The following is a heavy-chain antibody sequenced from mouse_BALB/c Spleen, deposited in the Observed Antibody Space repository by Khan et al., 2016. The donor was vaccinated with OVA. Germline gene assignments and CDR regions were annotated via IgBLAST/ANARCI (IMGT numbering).Heavy chain of an antibody. CDR1: GFTFSSFG. Sequence: EVELVESGGGLVQPGGSRKLSCAASGFTFSSFGMHWVRQAPEKGLEWVAYISSGSSTIYYADTLKGRFTISRDNPKNTLFLQMTSLRSEDTAMYYYARGGRYDVGAWFAYWGQGTLVTVSA. D-gene: IGHD2-14*01. V-gene: IGHV5-17*02. J-gene: IGHJ3*01. CDR3: ARGGRYDVGAWFAY. CDR2: ISSGSSTI.